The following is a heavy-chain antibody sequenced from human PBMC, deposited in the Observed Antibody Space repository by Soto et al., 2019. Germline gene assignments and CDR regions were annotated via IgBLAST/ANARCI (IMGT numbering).Heavy chain of an antibody. V-gene: IGHV4-34*02. CDR3: ARGLFSEDSYSGGWYFFDY. CDR2: INHSGSA. J-gene: IGHJ4*02. D-gene: IGHD3-10*01. CDR1: GGSLSDYS. Sequence: QVQLQQWGAGLLKPSETLSLTCAVYGGSLSDYSWTWIRQPPGKALEWIGQINHSGSANYNPSLKSRVTISVATPKNQFSLELASVTAADTAVYYCARGLFSEDSYSGGWYFFDYWGQGTLVTVSS.